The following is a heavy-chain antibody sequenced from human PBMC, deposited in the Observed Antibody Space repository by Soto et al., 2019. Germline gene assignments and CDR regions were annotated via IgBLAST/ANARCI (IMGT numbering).Heavy chain of an antibody. CDR3: ARDPIRGVVVVYDDAFDI. V-gene: IGHV1-18*01. CDR2: ISAYNGNT. D-gene: IGHD3-22*01. Sequence: ASVKVSCKASGYTFTSYGISWVRQAPGQGLEWMGWISAYNGNTNYAQKPQGRVTMTTDTSTSTAYMELRSLRSDDTAVYYCARDPIRGVVVVYDDAFDIWGQGTMVTVSS. J-gene: IGHJ3*02. CDR1: GYTFTSYG.